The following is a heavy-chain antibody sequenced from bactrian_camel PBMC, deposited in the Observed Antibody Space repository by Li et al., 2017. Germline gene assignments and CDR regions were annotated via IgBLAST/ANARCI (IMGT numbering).Heavy chain of an antibody. CDR2: IMVLGSTT. CDR1: EYTASSRC. J-gene: IGHJ4*01. V-gene: IGHV3-3*01. CDR3: AADLEGVCLERPEDPSEWKY. D-gene: IGHD1*01. Sequence: HVQLVESGGGSVQAGGSLRLSCAASEYTASSRCIGWFRQAPGKEREGVAAIMVLGSTTYYADSVKGRFTISQDNAKNMVYLQVNSLKAEDTAMYYCAADLEGVCLERPEDPSEWKYWGQGTQVTVS.